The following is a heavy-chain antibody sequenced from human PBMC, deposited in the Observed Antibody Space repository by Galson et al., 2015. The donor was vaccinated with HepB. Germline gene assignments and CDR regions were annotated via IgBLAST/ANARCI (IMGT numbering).Heavy chain of an antibody. Sequence: SVKVSCKASGYTFTSYYMHWVRQAPGQGLEWMGIINPSGGSTSYAQKFQGRVTMTRDTSTSTVYMELSSLRSEDTAVYYCARAYCSSTSCYLGDAFDIWGQGTMVTVSS. CDR3: ARAYCSSTSCYLGDAFDI. J-gene: IGHJ3*02. D-gene: IGHD2-2*01. CDR2: INPSGGST. CDR1: GYTFTSYY. V-gene: IGHV1-46*01.